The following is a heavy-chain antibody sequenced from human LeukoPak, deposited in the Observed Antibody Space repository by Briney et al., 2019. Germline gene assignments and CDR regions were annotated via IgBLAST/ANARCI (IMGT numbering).Heavy chain of an antibody. D-gene: IGHD3-22*01. Sequence: GGSLRLSCAASGFTFSSYEMNWVRQAPGKGLEWVSYISSSGSTIYYADSVKGRFTISRDNAKNSLYLQMNSLRAEDTAMYYCARGVRYDSSGTRLDYWGQGTLVTVSS. CDR1: GFTFSSYE. CDR3: ARGVRYDSSGTRLDY. V-gene: IGHV3-48*03. J-gene: IGHJ4*02. CDR2: ISSSGSTI.